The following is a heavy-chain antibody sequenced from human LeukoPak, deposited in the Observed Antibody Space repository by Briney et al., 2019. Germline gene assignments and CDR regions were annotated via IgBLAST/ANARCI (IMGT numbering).Heavy chain of an antibody. D-gene: IGHD6-6*01. CDR1: GGSINSNTYY. J-gene: IGHJ4*02. V-gene: IGHV4-39*07. CDR3: AREGRGRQLATDY. CDR2: IYYSGTT. Sequence: SETLSLTCTVSGGSINSNTYYWGWIRQPPGKGLEWIGSIYYSGTTYYNPSLKSRVTISVDTSKNQFSLKLSSVTAADTAVYYCAREGRGRQLATDYWGQGTLVTVSS.